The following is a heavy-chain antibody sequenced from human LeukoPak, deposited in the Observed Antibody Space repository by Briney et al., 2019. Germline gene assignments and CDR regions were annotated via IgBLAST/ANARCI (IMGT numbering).Heavy chain of an antibody. V-gene: IGHV1-69*13. D-gene: IGHD5-24*01. CDR3: ARGTAGWLQFLFDY. Sequence: SVKVSCKASGGTFSSYAISWVRQAPGQGLEWMGGIIPIFGTANYAQKFQGRVTITADESTSTAYMELSSLRSEDTAVYYCARGTAGWLQFLFDYWGQGTPVTVSS. CDR1: GGTFSSYA. CDR2: IIPIFGTA. J-gene: IGHJ4*02.